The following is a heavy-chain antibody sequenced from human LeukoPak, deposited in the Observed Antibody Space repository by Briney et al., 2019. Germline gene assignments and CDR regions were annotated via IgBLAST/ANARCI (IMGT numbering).Heavy chain of an antibody. D-gene: IGHD6-19*01. J-gene: IGHJ4*02. CDR2: IWDDATTK. V-gene: IGHV3-33*01. Sequence: GGSLRLSCAASGFTFSSYGMNWVRQVPGKGLEWVAIIWDDATTKYYADSVKGRFTISRDNSKNTLHLQMNSLRAEDTAVYYCARESVAVPGTIDDWGQGTLVTVSS. CDR1: GFTFSSYG. CDR3: ARESVAVPGTIDD.